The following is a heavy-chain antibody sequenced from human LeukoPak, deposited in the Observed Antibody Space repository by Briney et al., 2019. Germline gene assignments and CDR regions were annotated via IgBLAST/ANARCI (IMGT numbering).Heavy chain of an antibody. Sequence: GGSLRLSCAGSGFTFSSYAMSWVRQAPGKGLEWVSAIGGGGGSTDYADSVKGRFTISRDNSKNTLYLQMNSLRAEDTAVYYCAKDVRGYSRPFDYWGRGTLVTVSS. D-gene: IGHD3-10*02. CDR1: GFTFSSYA. CDR3: AKDVRGYSRPFDY. CDR2: IGGGGGST. V-gene: IGHV3-23*01. J-gene: IGHJ4*02.